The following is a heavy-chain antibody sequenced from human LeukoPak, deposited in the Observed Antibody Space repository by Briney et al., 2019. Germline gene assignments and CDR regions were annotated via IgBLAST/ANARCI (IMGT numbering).Heavy chain of an antibody. J-gene: IGHJ6*02. Sequence: SQTLSLTCAISGDSVSSNSAAWNWSRQAPSRGLEWLGRTYYRSKWYNDYAVSVKSRITINPDTSKNQFSLQLNSVTPEDTAVYYCARERSGSYYSYSYYGMDVWGQGTTVTVSS. CDR1: GDSVSSNSAA. CDR3: ARERSGSYYSYSYYGMDV. CDR2: TYYRSKWYN. D-gene: IGHD1-26*01. V-gene: IGHV6-1*01.